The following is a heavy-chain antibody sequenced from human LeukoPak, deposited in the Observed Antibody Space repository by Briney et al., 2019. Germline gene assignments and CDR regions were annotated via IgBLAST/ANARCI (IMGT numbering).Heavy chain of an antibody. D-gene: IGHD2-8*01. CDR2: INHSGST. V-gene: IGHV4-34*01. J-gene: IGHJ5*02. CDR3: ARDIVLSLFDP. CDR1: GGSFSGYY. Sequence: SETLSLTCAVYGGSFSGYYWSWISQPPGKGLEWIGEINHSGSTNYNPSLKSRVTISVDTSKNQFSLKLSSVTAADTAVYYCARDIVLSLFDPWGQGTLVTVSS.